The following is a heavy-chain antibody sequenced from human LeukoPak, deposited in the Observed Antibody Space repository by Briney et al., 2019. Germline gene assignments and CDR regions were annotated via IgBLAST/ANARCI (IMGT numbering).Heavy chain of an antibody. Sequence: SETLSLTCTVSGGSISSSTFSWGWIRQAPGKGLEWIGSIYSNGGTYYNPSLKSRVTISVDTSKNQFSLRLSSVTAADTAVYYCARRAYTAMVGPDFDYWGQGTLVTVSS. D-gene: IGHD5-18*01. CDR3: ARRAYTAMVGPDFDY. V-gene: IGHV4-39*01. CDR2: IYSNGGT. CDR1: GGSISSSTFS. J-gene: IGHJ4*02.